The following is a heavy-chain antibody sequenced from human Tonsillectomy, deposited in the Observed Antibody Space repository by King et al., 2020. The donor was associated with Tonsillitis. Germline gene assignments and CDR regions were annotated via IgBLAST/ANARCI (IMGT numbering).Heavy chain of an antibody. V-gene: IGHV1-69*01. J-gene: IGHJ3*02. CDR1: GGSFSSHA. Sequence: VQLVQSGAEVKKPGSSVKVSCRASGGSFSSHAISWVRQAPGQGLEWMGGIIPIFGTANYAQKFQGRVTITADESTGTADMELSSLRSEDTAVYYCARVLGARGALDIWGQGTMVTVAS. CDR3: ARVLGARGALDI. D-gene: IGHD1-26*01. CDR2: IIPIFGTA.